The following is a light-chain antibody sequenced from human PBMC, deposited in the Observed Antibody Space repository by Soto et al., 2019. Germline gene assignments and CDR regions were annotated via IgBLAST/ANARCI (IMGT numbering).Light chain of an antibody. CDR3: QVWDSSSDLVV. CDR1: NIGSKS. J-gene: IGLJ2*01. V-gene: IGLV3-21*04. Sequence: SSELTQPPSVSVAPRETARIPCGGNNIGSKSVHWYQQRPGQAPLLVIYYDSARASGIPERFSGSNSGNTATLTISRVEAGDESDYYCQVWDSSSDLVVFGGGTKLTVL. CDR2: YDS.